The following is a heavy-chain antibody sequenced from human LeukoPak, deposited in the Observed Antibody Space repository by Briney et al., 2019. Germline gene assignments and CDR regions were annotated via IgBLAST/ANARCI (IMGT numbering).Heavy chain of an antibody. CDR3: GSATLRCSGGGCYEMDV. Sequence: SVKVSCKASGYTFTSYGISWVRQAPGQGLEWMGGIIPIFRTANYAQKSQGRLTITADKSTSTAYMELSSLRSDDTAVYYCGSATLRCSGGGCYEMDVWGKGTTVTVSS. J-gene: IGHJ6*04. D-gene: IGHD2-15*01. CDR1: GYTFTSYG. CDR2: IIPIFRTA. V-gene: IGHV1-69*06.